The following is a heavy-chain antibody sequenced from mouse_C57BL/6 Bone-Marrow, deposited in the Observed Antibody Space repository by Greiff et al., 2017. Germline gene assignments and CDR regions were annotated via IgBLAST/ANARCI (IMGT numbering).Heavy chain of an antibody. V-gene: IGHV14-4*01. CDR1: GFNIKDDY. D-gene: IGHD1-1*01. J-gene: IGHJ3*01. Sequence: EVQLVESGAELVRPGASVKLSCTASGFNIKDDYMHWVKQRPEQGLEWIGWIDPENGDTEYASKFLGKATLTADTSSNTAYLQLSSLTSEDTAVYYCTVDYYGSSWGFAYWGQGTLVTVSA. CDR2: IDPENGDT. CDR3: TVDYYGSSWGFAY.